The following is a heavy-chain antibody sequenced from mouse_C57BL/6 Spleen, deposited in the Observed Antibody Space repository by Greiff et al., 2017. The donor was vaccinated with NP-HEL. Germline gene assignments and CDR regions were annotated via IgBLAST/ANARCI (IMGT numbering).Heavy chain of an antibody. J-gene: IGHJ2*01. CDR3: TTKTTVVLDY. Sequence: VQLKESGAELVRPGASVKLSCTASGFNIKDDYMHWVKQRPEQGLEWIGWIDPENGDTEYASKFQGKATITADTSSNTAYLQLSSLTSEDTAVYYCTTKTTVVLDYWGQGTTLTVSS. V-gene: IGHV14-4*01. CDR2: IDPENGDT. CDR1: GFNIKDDY. D-gene: IGHD1-1*01.